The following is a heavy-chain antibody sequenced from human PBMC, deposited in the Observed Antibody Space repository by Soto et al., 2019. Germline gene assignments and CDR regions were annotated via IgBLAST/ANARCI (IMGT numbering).Heavy chain of an antibody. CDR3: PRPTYDSTAYAFDT. CDR2: ISTYNGET. D-gene: IGHD3-22*01. Sequence: QAQLVQSGPEVKNPGASVKVSCKSSGYNFISHGITWVRQAPGQGLEWMAWISTYNGETKYAENFQGRVTMTTHTSPGTAYMELRSLRSDDTAVYYCPRPTYDSTAYAFDTWGQGTLVTVSS. V-gene: IGHV1-18*01. CDR1: GYNFISHG. J-gene: IGHJ4*02.